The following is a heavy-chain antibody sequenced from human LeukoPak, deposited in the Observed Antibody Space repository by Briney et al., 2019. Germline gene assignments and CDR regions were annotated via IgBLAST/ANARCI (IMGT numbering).Heavy chain of an antibody. CDR2: IYYSGST. CDR1: GGSISSYY. V-gene: IGHV4-59*08. D-gene: IGHD1-26*01. CDR3: ARLGSGGYRYYFDY. J-gene: IGHJ4*02. Sequence: SETLSLTCTVSGGSISSYYWSWIRQPPGKGLEWIGYIYYSGSTNYNPSLKSRVTISVDTSKNQFSLKLSSVTAADTAVYYCARLGSGGYRYYFDYWGQGTLVTVSS.